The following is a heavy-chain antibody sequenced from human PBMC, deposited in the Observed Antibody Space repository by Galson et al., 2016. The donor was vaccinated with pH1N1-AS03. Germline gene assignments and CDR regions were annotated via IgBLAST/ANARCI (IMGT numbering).Heavy chain of an antibody. J-gene: IGHJ6*02. Sequence: QSGAEVKKPGESLRISCKASGYNFINSWIGWVRQMPGRGLEWMGVIYPVDSDTRYSPSFQGQVTISADKSIRAVYLQWGSLRASDTAMYYCARDPRGPCTSATCPTTYYFGMDVWGQGTTVIVSS. D-gene: IGHD2-2*01. CDR1: GYNFINSW. V-gene: IGHV5-51*01. CDR3: ARDPRGPCTSATCPTTYYFGMDV. CDR2: IYPVDSDT.